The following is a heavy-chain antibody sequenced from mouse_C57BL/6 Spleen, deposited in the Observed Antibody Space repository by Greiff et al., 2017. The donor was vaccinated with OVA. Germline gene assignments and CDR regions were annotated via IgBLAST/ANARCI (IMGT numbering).Heavy chain of an antibody. J-gene: IGHJ4*01. Sequence: VQLQQSGPELVTPGASVKISCKASGYSFTGYYMNWVKQSPEKSLEWIGEINPSTGGTNYNQKFKAKATLTVDKSSGTAYMQLKSLTSEDAAVYYCARGGNEDDVNAMDYWGQGTSVTVSS. CDR2: INPSTGGT. D-gene: IGHD2-12*01. CDR1: GYSFTGYY. V-gene: IGHV1-42*01. CDR3: ARGGNEDDVNAMDY.